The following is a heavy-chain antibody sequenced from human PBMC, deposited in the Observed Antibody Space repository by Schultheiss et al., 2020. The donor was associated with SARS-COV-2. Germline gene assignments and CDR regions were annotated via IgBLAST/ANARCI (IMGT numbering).Heavy chain of an antibody. CDR2: ISGSGGGT. D-gene: IGHD1-7*01. CDR1: GFTFSSYA. J-gene: IGHJ4*02. Sequence: GGSLRLSCAASGFTFSSYAMNWVRQAPGKGLEWVADISGSGGGTYYADSVKGRFTISRDNSKNTLYLQMNSLRAEDTAVYYCARDGTGYYFDYWGQGTLVTVSS. V-gene: IGHV3-23*01. CDR3: ARDGTGYYFDY.